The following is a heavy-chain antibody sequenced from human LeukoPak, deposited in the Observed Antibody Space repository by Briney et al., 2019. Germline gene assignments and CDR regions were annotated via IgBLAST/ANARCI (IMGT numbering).Heavy chain of an antibody. CDR2: IYSDNT. J-gene: IGHJ4*02. CDR3: ARRAGAYSHPYDY. Sequence: PGGSLRLSCTVSGFTVSSNSMSWVRQAPGKGLKWVSFIYSDNTHYSDSVKGRFTISRDNSKNTLYLQMNSLRAEDTAVYYCARRAGAYSHPYDYWGQGTLVTVSS. V-gene: IGHV3-53*01. CDR1: GFTVSSNS. D-gene: IGHD4/OR15-4a*01.